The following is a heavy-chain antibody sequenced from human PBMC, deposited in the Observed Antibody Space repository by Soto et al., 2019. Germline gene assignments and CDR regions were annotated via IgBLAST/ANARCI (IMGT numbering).Heavy chain of an antibody. CDR2: IIPIFGTA. CDR3: ASRSYSSGWYNRAFDI. J-gene: IGHJ3*02. Sequence: QVQLVQSGAEVKKPGSSVKVSCKACGGTFSSDAISWVRQAPGQGLEWMGGIIPIFGTANYAQKFQGRVTITADESTSTAYMELSSLRSEDTAVYYCASRSYSSGWYNRAFDIWGQGTMVTASS. D-gene: IGHD6-19*01. CDR1: GGTFSSDA. V-gene: IGHV1-69*01.